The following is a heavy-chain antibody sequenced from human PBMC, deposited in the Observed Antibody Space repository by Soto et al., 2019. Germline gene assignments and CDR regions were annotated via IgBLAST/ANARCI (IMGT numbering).Heavy chain of an antibody. CDR2: IWYDGNNK. J-gene: IGHJ6*02. CDR1: GFTFNSYG. V-gene: IGHV3-33*01. Sequence: GGSLRLSCAASGFTFNSYGMHWVRQASGKGLEWVAVIWYDGNNKYYADSVKGRFTISRDNSKNTLYLQMNSLRAEDTAVYYCAIDEVLGVKYYDYDMGVRDQGTTVSSP. CDR3: AIDEVLGVKYYDYDMGV. D-gene: IGHD3-10*01.